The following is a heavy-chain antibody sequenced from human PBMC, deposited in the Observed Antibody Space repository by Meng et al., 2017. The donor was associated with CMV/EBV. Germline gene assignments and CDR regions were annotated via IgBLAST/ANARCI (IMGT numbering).Heavy chain of an antibody. CDR1: TLSSYG. CDR3: AKATGRWEDYYYYYGMDV. D-gene: IGHD1-26*01. V-gene: IGHV3-30*02. Sequence: TLSSYGMHWVRQAPGKGLEWVAFIRYYGSNKYYADSVKGRFTISRDNSKNTLYLQMNSLRAEDTAVYYCAKATGRWEDYYYYYGMDVWGQGTTVTVSS. CDR2: IRYYGSNK. J-gene: IGHJ6*02.